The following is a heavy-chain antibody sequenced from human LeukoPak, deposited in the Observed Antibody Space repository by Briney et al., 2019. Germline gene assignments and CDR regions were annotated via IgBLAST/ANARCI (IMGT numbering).Heavy chain of an antibody. J-gene: IGHJ4*02. CDR1: GFTFDDYA. CDR3: AKDIRANYDSSGYYHY. V-gene: IGHV3-9*01. D-gene: IGHD3-22*01. Sequence: GRSLRLSCAASGFTFDDYAMHWVRQAPGKDLEWVSGISWNSGSIGYADSVKGRFTISRDNAKNSLYLQMNSLRAEDTALYYCAKDIRANYDSSGYYHYWGQGTLVTVSS. CDR2: ISWNSGSI.